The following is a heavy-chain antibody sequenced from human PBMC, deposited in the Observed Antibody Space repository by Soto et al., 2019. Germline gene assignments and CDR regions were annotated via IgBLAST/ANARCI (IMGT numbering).Heavy chain of an antibody. D-gene: IGHD6-13*01. CDR1: GYPLAHYG. V-gene: IGHV1-18*04. CDR3: AVPIAPNWFDP. Sequence: SWKGSSQTSGYPLAHYGVSWVRQVPGQVLECMGWISGYNDNTHYAQKFQATVTMTTDPATSTANMELRSLRSDDTAVYYCAVPIAPNWFDPWGQGTLVTVAS. CDR2: ISGYNDNT. J-gene: IGHJ5*02.